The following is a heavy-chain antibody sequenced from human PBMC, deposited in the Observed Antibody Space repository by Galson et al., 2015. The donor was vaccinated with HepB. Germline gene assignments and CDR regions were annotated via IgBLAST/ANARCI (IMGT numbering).Heavy chain of an antibody. Sequence: SLRLSCAASGFTFSSYAMSWVRQAPGKGLEWVSGISGSGGSTYYADSVKGRFTISRDNSKNTLYLQMSSLRAEDTAVYYCVKGWGLGGGLWFGELLPSDFDYWGQGTLVTVSS. J-gene: IGHJ4*02. CDR2: ISGSGGST. CDR3: VKGWGLGGGLWFGELLPSDFDY. V-gene: IGHV3-23*01. D-gene: IGHD3-10*01. CDR1: GFTFSSYA.